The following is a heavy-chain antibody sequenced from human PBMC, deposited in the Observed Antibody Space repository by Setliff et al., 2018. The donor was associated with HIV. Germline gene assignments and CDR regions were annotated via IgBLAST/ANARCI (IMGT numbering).Heavy chain of an antibody. CDR3: AANPGIAPGGDFDY. D-gene: IGHD6-13*01. J-gene: IGHJ4*02. Sequence: KPSETLSLTCVVSGGSISSYYYWGWIRQPPGKGLEWIGTIYHSGSTYYNPSLQSRVTISIDTSKNQFSLKLSSVTAADTAVYYCAANPGIAPGGDFDYWGQGTLVTVSS. V-gene: IGHV4-38-2*01. CDR2: IYHSGST. CDR1: GGSISSYYY.